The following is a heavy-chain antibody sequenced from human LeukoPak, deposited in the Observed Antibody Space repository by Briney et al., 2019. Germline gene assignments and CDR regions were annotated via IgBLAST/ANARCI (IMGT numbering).Heavy chain of an antibody. CDR2: INHSGST. J-gene: IGHJ4*02. V-gene: IGHV4-34*01. Sequence: SETLSLTCAVYGGSFSPYYWSWIRQPPGKGLEWIGEINHSGSTNYNPPLKSRVTISVDTSKNQFSLRLSSVTAADTAVYYCARGGFYCGGDCYVDYWGQGTLVTVSS. CDR1: GGSFSPYY. D-gene: IGHD2-21*02. CDR3: ARGGFYCGGDCYVDY.